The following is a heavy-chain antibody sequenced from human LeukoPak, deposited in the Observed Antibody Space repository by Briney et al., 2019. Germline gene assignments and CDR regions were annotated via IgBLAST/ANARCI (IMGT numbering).Heavy chain of an antibody. J-gene: IGHJ6*03. D-gene: IGHD2-8*01. CDR2: ISGSGGST. V-gene: IGHV3-23*01. CDR3: ARRPHCTNGICYNHYYMDV. CDR1: GFTFSNAW. Sequence: GGSLRLSCAASGFTFSNAWMSWVRQAPGKGLEWVSGISGSGGSTYYADSVKGRFTISRDNSKNTLYLQMNSLRAEDTAIYYCARRPHCTNGICYNHYYMDVWGKGTTVTVSS.